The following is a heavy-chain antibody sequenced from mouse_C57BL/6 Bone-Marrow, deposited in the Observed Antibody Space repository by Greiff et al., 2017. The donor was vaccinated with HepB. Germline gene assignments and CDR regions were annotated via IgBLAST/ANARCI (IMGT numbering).Heavy chain of an antibody. V-gene: IGHV1-9*01. J-gene: IGHJ2*01. CDR2: ILPGSGST. CDR3: ARDDYGSSYYYFDY. CDR1: GYTFTGYW. Sequence: QVQLQQSGAELMKPGASVKLSCKATGYTFTGYWIEWVKQRPGHGLEWIGEILPGSGSTNYNDKFKGKATFTADTSSNTAYMQLSSLTTEDSAIYYCARDDYGSSYYYFDYWGQGTTLTVSS. D-gene: IGHD1-1*01.